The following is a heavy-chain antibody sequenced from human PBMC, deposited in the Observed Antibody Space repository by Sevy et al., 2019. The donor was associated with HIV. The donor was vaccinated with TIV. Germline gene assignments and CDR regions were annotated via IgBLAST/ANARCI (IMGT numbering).Heavy chain of an antibody. Sequence: SETLSLTCAVYGGSFSGYYWSWIRQPPGKGLEWIGEINHSGSTNYNPSLKSRVTISVDTSKNQSSLKLSSVTAADTAVYYCARGNSSSWSYDYWGQGTLVTVSS. CDR1: GGSFSGYY. D-gene: IGHD6-13*01. CDR3: ARGNSSSWSYDY. J-gene: IGHJ4*02. V-gene: IGHV4-34*01. CDR2: INHSGST.